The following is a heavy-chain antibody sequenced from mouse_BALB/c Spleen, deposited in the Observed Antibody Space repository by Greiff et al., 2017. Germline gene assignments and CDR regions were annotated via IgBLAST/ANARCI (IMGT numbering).Heavy chain of an antibody. CDR2: IDPSDSYT. CDR1: GYTFTSYW. Sequence: QVHVKQPGAELVKPGASVKLSCKASGYTFTSYWMHWVKQRPGQGLEWIGEIDPSDSYTNYNQKFKGKATLTVDKSSSTAYMQLSSLTSEDSAVYYCARRGNPYPYWYFDVWGAGTTVTVSS. D-gene: IGHD2-1*01. V-gene: IGHV1-69*02. CDR3: ARRGNPYPYWYFDV. J-gene: IGHJ1*01.